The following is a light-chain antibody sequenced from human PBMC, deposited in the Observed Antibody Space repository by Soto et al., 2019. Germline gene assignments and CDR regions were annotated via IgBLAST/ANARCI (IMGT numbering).Light chain of an antibody. J-gene: IGLJ2*01. CDR3: NSYTSSSTVV. V-gene: IGLV2-14*03. Sequence: QSALTQPASVSGSPGQSITISCTGTSSDVGAYNYVSWYQQHPGKAPKLMIYDVNNRPSGVSNRFSGSKSGNTASLTISGLQAEDEADYYCNSYTSSSTVVFGGGTKVTVL. CDR1: SSDVGAYNY. CDR2: DVN.